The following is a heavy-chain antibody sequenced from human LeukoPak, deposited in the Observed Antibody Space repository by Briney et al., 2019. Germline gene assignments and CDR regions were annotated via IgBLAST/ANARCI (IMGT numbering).Heavy chain of an antibody. CDR2: ISYDGSNK. CDR1: GFTFSSYG. V-gene: IGHV3-30*18. CDR3: AKGEAVADY. J-gene: IGHJ4*02. Sequence: GGSLRLSCAASGFTFSSYGMHWVRQAPGKGLEWVAVISYDGSNKYYADSVKGRFTISRDNSKNTLYLQMNSLRAEDTAVYYCAKGEAVADYWGQGTLVTVSS. D-gene: IGHD6-19*01.